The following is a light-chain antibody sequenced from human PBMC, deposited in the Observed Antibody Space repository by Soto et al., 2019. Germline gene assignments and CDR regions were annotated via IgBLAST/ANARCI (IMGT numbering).Light chain of an antibody. V-gene: IGKV3-15*01. J-gene: IGKJ2*01. Sequence: EIVMTQSPATLSVSPGERATLSCRASHSVNTNFGWYQQKPGQAPRLLIYGASTRATGVPVRFSGSGSGTDFTLTISSLQSEDFAIYYCQQYDDWPPYTFGQGTKLEIK. CDR3: QQYDDWPPYT. CDR1: HSVNTN. CDR2: GAS.